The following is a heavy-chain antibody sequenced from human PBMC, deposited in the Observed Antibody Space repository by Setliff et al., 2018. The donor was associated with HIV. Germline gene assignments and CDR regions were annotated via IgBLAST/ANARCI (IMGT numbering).Heavy chain of an antibody. J-gene: IGHJ3*02. V-gene: IGHV4-59*01. D-gene: IGHD3-22*01. Sequence: PSETLSLTCTVSGGSTSNEYWSWIRQPPGKGLEWIGYIYDSGSPKYNPSLKSRVTISIDTSTSQISLKLTSVNAADTAMYHCARVYYFDSSGYYQRGDVFDIWGQGTMVTVSS. CDR2: IYDSGSP. CDR3: ARVYYFDSSGYYQRGDVFDI. CDR1: GGSTSNEY.